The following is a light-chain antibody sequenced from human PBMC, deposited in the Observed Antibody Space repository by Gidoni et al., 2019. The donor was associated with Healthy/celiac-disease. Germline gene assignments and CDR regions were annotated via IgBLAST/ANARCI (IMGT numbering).Light chain of an antibody. Sequence: EIVLTQSPGTLSLSPGERATLSCRASKSVSSSYLAWYQQKPGQAPRLHIYGASSRATGIPNRFSGSGSGTDFTLTISRLEPEDFAVYYCQQDGSSRTFGQGTKVEIK. CDR2: GAS. J-gene: IGKJ1*01. CDR3: QQDGSSRT. V-gene: IGKV3-20*01. CDR1: KSVSSSY.